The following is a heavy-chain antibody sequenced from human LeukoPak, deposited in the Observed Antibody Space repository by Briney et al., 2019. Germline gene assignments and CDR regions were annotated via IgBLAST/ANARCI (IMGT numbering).Heavy chain of an antibody. Sequence: PGGSLRLSCAASGFTFSSYAMSWVRQAPGKGLEWVPAISGSGGSTYYADSVKGRFTISRDNSKNTLYLQMNSLRAEDTAVYYCAKDGPAFCGGDCYSDYWGQGTLVTVSS. CDR1: GFTFSSYA. CDR3: AKDGPAFCGGDCYSDY. V-gene: IGHV3-23*01. D-gene: IGHD2-21*02. CDR2: ISGSGGST. J-gene: IGHJ4*02.